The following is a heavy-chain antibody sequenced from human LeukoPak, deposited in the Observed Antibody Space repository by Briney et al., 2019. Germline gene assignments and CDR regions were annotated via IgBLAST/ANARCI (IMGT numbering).Heavy chain of an antibody. CDR2: IHYSGGT. D-gene: IGHD5-12*01. CDR1: GGSVSSSSYY. V-gene: IGHV4-39*02. CDR3: ARDTRGYGAFDI. J-gene: IGHJ3*02. Sequence: SETQSLTCTVSGGSVSSSSYYWRWIRQPPGKGLEWIGSIHYSGGTYYNPSLKSRVTISGDTSKNQFSLKLSSVTAADTAVYYCARDTRGYGAFDIWGQGTMVTVSS.